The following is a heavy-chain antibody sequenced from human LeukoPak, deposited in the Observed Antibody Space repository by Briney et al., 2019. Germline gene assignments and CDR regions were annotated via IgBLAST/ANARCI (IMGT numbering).Heavy chain of an antibody. CDR2: IYYSGST. Sequence: SETLSLTCTVSGGSISSGGYYWSWIRQHPGKGLEWIGYIYYSGSTYYNPSLKSRVTISVDTSKNQFSLKLSSVTAADTAVYYCARAPGSYDGNPYFDYWGQGTLVTVSP. J-gene: IGHJ4*02. V-gene: IGHV4-31*03. CDR1: GGSISSGGYY. D-gene: IGHD4-23*01. CDR3: ARAPGSYDGNPYFDY.